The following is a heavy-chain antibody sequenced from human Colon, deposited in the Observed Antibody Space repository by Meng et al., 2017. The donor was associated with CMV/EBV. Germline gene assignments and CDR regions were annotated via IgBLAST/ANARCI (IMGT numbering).Heavy chain of an antibody. D-gene: IGHD1-26*01. Sequence: GESLKISCAASGFTVSSNYMSWVRQAPGKGLEWVSLIYSGGRTFYTDSVKGRFTISRDNSKNTVYLQMKSLRAEDSAVYYCARAGHSGSYLPGLFDYWGQGVLVTVSS. J-gene: IGHJ4*02. CDR1: GFTVSSNY. CDR2: IYSGGRT. V-gene: IGHV3-53*01. CDR3: ARAGHSGSYLPGLFDY.